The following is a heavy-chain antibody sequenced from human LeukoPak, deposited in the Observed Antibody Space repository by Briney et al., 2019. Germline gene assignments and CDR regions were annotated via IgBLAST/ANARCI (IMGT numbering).Heavy chain of an antibody. CDR3: ASVGHCTSSSCPYYFDY. D-gene: IGHD2-2*03. V-gene: IGHV3-48*01. CDR1: GLTFSDYT. Sequence: GGSLRLSCAASGLTFSDYTMNWVRQAPGKGLESVSYISSSSSTISYADSVKGRFTISRDNAKNSLFLQMNSLRAEDTAVYYCASVGHCTSSSCPYYFDYWGQGTLVTVSS. J-gene: IGHJ4*02. CDR2: ISSSSSTI.